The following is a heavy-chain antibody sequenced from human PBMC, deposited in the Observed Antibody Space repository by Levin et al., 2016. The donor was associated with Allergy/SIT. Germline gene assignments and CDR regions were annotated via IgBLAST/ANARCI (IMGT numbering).Heavy chain of an antibody. J-gene: IGHJ6*02. CDR2: IYTSGST. Sequence: LRLSCTVSGGSISSGSYYWSWIRQPAGKGLEWIGRIYTSGSTNYNPSLKSRVTISVDTSKNQFSLKLSSVTAADTAVYYCARLGLLWFGEQKYYYYGMDVWGQGTTVTVSS. D-gene: IGHD3-10*01. CDR3: ARLGLLWFGEQKYYYYGMDV. V-gene: IGHV4-61*02. CDR1: GGSISSGSYY.